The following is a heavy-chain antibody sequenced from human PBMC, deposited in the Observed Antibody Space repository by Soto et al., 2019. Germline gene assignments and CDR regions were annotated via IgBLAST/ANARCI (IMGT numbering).Heavy chain of an antibody. Sequence: GGSLRLSCAASGFTFSSYAMSWVRQAPGKGLEWVSSISSSSSYIYYADSVKGRFTISRDNAKNSLYLQMNSLRAEDTAVYYCARFYYDSSGYHFDYWGQGTLVTVSS. J-gene: IGHJ4*02. V-gene: IGHV3-21*01. CDR3: ARFYYDSSGYHFDY. CDR2: ISSSSSYI. CDR1: GFTFSSYA. D-gene: IGHD3-22*01.